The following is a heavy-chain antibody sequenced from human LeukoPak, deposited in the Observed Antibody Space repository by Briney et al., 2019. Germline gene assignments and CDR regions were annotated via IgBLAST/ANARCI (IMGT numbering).Heavy chain of an antibody. CDR3: ARDTYYDSSGYYYGSGDYYYYGMDV. J-gene: IGHJ6*02. CDR1: GDSISTYY. CDR2: IYYSGST. Sequence: SETLSLTCTVSGDSISTYYWNWIRQPPGKGLEWIGYIYYSGSTNYNPSLKSRVTMSVDTSKNQFSLNLSSVTAADTAVYYCARDTYYDSSGYYYGSGDYYYYGMDVWGQGTTVTVSS. D-gene: IGHD3-22*01. V-gene: IGHV4-59*01.